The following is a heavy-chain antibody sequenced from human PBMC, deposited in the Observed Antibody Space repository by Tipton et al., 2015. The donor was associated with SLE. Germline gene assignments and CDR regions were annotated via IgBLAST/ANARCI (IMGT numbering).Heavy chain of an antibody. Sequence: SLRLSCAASGFTFNSYAMSWVRQAPGKGLEWVSVVYNDGSTQYSDSVKGRFTISRDRSKNTLILQMNSLRLEDTAVYYCAKDGAGYSSGWYGGYYYGMDVWGQGTTVTVSS. CDR1: GFTFNSYA. D-gene: IGHD6-19*01. J-gene: IGHJ6*02. CDR3: AKDGAGYSSGWYGGYYYGMDV. V-gene: IGHV3-23*03. CDR2: VYNDGST.